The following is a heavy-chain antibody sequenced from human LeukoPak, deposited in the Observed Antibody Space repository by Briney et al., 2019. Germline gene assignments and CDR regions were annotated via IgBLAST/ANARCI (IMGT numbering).Heavy chain of an antibody. V-gene: IGHV4-59*03. D-gene: IGHD2-2*01. CDR3: ARQAFCSCTRCLGFDY. J-gene: IGHJ4*02. CDR2: IYYTWST. Sequence: SETLSLTCAVSGGSITPNYLSWIRRTPGTGLEWIWYIYYTWSTSYSTSLKRRVNISVATTKNQFSLQLNPVAAADTAAVSCARQAFCSCTRCLGFDYWGWGKRVTVSS. CDR1: GGSITPNY.